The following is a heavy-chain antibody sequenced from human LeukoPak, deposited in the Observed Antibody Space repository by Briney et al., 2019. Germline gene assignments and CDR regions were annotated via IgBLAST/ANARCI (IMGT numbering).Heavy chain of an antibody. CDR3: ARENNGDYIHYYYMDV. CDR2: INPNSGGT. D-gene: IGHD4-17*01. CDR1: GYTFTGYY. V-gene: IGHV1-2*02. J-gene: IGHJ6*03. Sequence: ASVTVSCKASGYTFTGYYMHWVRQAPGQGLEWMGWINPNSGGTNYAQKFQGRVTMTRDTSISTAYMELSRLRSDDTAVYYCARENNGDYIHYYYMDVWGKGTTVTVSS.